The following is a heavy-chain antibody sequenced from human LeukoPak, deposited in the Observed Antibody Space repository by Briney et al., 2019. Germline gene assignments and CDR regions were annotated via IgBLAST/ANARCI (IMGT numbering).Heavy chain of an antibody. CDR1: GFTFSSTY. Sequence: PGASLRLSCAASGFTFSSTYMSWVRQAPGKGLEWVSLISSVDSTNYADSVRGRFTISRDNFRNTLYLQMNSLTVEDTAIYYCAKVWSDSNGWFHFDCWGQGTLVTVSS. CDR2: ISSVDST. J-gene: IGHJ4*02. D-gene: IGHD5-18*01. V-gene: IGHV3-53*01. CDR3: AKVWSDSNGWFHFDC.